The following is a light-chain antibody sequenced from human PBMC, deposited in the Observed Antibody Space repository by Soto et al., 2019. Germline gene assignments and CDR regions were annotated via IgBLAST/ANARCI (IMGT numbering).Light chain of an antibody. V-gene: IGLV1-51*01. J-gene: IGLJ1*01. CDR2: DNN. CDR3: GTLDSSLSAYV. Sequence: QSVLTQPPSVSAAPGQKVTISCSGSSSNIGNNYVSWYQQLPGTAPKLLIYDNNKRPSGIPDRFSGSKSGTSATLGITGLQTGDEADYYCGTLDSSLSAYVLGTGTKLTVL. CDR1: SSNIGNNY.